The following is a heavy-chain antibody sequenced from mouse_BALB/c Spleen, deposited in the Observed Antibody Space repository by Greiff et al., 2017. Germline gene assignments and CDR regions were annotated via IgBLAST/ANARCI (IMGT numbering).Heavy chain of an antibody. J-gene: IGHJ4*01. Sequence: EVKLVESGGGLVQPKGSLKLSCAASGFTFNTYAMNWVRQAPGKGLEWVARIRSKSNNYATYYADSVKDRFTISRDDSQSMLYLQMNNLKTEDTAMYYCVRLRRDYYAMDYWGQGTSVTVSS. CDR1: GFTFNTYA. CDR2: IRSKSNNYAT. D-gene: IGHD2-4*01. V-gene: IGHV10-1*02. CDR3: VRLRRDYYAMDY.